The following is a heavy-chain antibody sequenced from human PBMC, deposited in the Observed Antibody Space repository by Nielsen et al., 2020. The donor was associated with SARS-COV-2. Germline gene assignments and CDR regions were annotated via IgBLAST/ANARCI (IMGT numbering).Heavy chain of an antibody. CDR1: GFTFRNYA. D-gene: IGHD5-12*01. CDR2: ISGSGGDT. J-gene: IGHJ5*02. V-gene: IGHV3-23*01. Sequence: GGSLRLSCAASGFTFRNYAMSWVRQAPGKGLEWVSTISGSGGDTYYADSVKDRFTISRDNSKDTLYLQMNGLRAVDTAVYYCAKDLVAVPAAGQWDWFDPWGQGALVNVSS. CDR3: AKDLVAVPAAGQWDWFDP.